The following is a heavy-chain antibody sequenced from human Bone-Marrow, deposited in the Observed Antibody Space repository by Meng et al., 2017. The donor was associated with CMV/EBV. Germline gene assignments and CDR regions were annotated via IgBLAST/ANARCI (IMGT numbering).Heavy chain of an antibody. D-gene: IGHD2-2*01. CDR3: ARTIVVVPAANEIYYYGMDV. Sequence: ASVKVSCKTSGYTFTNFGVTWVRQAPGQGLEWMGWINPNSGGTNYAQKFQGRVTMTRDTSISTAYMELSRLRSDDTAVYYCARTIVVVPAANEIYYYGMDVWGQGTTVTVSS. V-gene: IGHV1-2*02. CDR1: GYTFTNFG. J-gene: IGHJ6*01. CDR2: INPNSGGT.